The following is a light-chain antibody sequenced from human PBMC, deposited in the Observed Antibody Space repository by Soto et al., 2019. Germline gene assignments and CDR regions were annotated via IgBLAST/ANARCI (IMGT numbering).Light chain of an antibody. J-gene: IGKJ1*01. CDR1: QSLLHNDGYNF. Sequence: DIVMTQSPLSLPVTPGEPASISCRSSQSLLHNDGYNFLGWYLQKPGQSPQLLTYLGSNRASGVPDRCSGSGSGTDFPLKISRVEADDVGVYYCMQALQIPWTFGQGTKVEIK. CDR3: MQALQIPWT. V-gene: IGKV2-28*01. CDR2: LGS.